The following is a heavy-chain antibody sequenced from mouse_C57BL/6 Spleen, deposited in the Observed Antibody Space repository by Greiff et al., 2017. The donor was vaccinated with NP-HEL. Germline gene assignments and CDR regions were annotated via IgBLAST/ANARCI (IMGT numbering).Heavy chain of an antibody. Sequence: QVQLQQPGAERVRPGSSGKRSCKASGYTFPSYWMHWVRQRPIQGLEGIGNIDPSDSETHYNQKFKDKATLTVDKSSSTAYMQLSSLTSEDSAVYYCARSVDSSGYYSWFAYWGQGTLVTVSA. J-gene: IGHJ3*01. CDR1: GYTFPSYW. V-gene: IGHV1-52*01. CDR3: ARSVDSSGYYSWFAY. CDR2: IDPSDSET. D-gene: IGHD3-2*02.